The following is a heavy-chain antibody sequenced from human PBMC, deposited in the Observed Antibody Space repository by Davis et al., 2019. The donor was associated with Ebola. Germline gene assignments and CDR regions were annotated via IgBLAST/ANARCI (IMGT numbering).Heavy chain of an antibody. CDR2: VSGSRRT. CDR3: ARGPIQYNGNYYYYYMDV. CDR1: GASVSGHY. Sequence: PSETLSLTCTVSGASVSGHYWNWFRQPPGKGLEWIGFVSGSRRTSYNPSLKSRVTISADTSKNQFSLKLTSVTAADTAVYYCARGPIQYNGNYYYYYMDVWGRGTTVTVSS. J-gene: IGHJ6*03. V-gene: IGHV4-59*02. D-gene: IGHD1-14*01.